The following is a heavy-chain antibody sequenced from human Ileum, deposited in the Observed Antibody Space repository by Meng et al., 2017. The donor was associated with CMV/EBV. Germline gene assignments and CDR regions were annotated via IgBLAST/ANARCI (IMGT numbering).Heavy chain of an antibody. CDR3: AKDGFGTPMTFG. CDR1: AFIFSNSS. V-gene: IGHV3-23*01. D-gene: IGHD3/OR15-3a*01. J-gene: IGHJ4*02. CDR2: ITGSSANT. Sequence: CADSAFIFSNSSMTWVRQAPGKGLEWVSTITGSSANTYYADSVKGRFTISRDNSKNTVYLQMNSLRAEDTAVYFCAKDGFGTPMTFGWGQGTLVTVSS.